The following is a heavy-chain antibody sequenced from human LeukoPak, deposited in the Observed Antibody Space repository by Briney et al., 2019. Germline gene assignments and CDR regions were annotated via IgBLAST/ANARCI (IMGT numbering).Heavy chain of an antibody. CDR3: ATDGIAAAGTAPLF. Sequence: ASVKVSCKVSGYTLTELSMHWVRQAPGKGLEWMGGFDPEDGETIYARKFQGRVTMTVDTSTDTAYMEPSSLRSEDTAVYYCATDGIAAAGTAPLFWGQGTLVTVSS. V-gene: IGHV1-24*01. CDR2: FDPEDGET. D-gene: IGHD6-13*01. CDR1: GYTLTELS. J-gene: IGHJ4*02.